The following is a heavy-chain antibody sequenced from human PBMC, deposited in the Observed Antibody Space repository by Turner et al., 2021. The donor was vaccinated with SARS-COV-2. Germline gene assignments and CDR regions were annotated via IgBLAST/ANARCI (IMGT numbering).Heavy chain of an antibody. Sequence: HVTLKEPGPVLVKPTETLTLTCTVSGFSLSNAKMGVSWIRQPPGKALEWLAHIYSTDEKSCSTSLKSRLTISNDTSKSQVVLTMTNMEPVDTATYYCARNMWWELAYGMDVWGQGTTVTVSS. CDR2: IYSTDEK. V-gene: IGHV2-26*01. D-gene: IGHD1-26*01. J-gene: IGHJ6*02. CDR3: ARNMWWELAYGMDV. CDR1: GFSLSNAKMG.